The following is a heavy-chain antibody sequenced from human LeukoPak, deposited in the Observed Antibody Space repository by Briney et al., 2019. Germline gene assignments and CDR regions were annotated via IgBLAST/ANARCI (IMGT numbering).Heavy chain of an antibody. Sequence: GGSLRLSCAASGFTFSSYAVSWVRQAPGKGLEWVSVIYSGGSTYYADSVKGRFTISRDNSKSTLFLQMNSLRAEDTAVYYCTKVGAPIYYYYMDVWGKGTTVTVSS. CDR3: TKVGAPIYYYYMDV. J-gene: IGHJ6*03. CDR1: GFTFSSYA. D-gene: IGHD1-26*01. CDR2: IYSGGST. V-gene: IGHV3-23*03.